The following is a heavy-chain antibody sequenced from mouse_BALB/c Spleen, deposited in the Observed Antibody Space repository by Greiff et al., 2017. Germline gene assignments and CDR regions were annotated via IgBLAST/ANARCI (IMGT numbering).Heavy chain of an antibody. J-gene: IGHJ1*01. Sequence: LVKTGASVKISCKASGYSFTGYYMHWVKQSHGKSLEWMGDISCDNGATSYNQKFKGKARFNVDTSSSTAYMQFNSLTSEDSAVYYCARSDYRYDGYFDVWGAGTTVTVSS. CDR3: ARSDYRYDGYFDV. CDR1: GYSFTGYY. V-gene: IGHV1S34*01. D-gene: IGHD2-14*01. CDR2: ISCDNGAT.